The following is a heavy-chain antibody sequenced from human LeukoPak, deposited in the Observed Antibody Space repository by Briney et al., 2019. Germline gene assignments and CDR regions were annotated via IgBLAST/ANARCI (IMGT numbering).Heavy chain of an antibody. Sequence: ASVTVSCKASGYTFSNYEINWVRQATGQGLEWMGWMNPDSGDTAYAQKFQGRITMTRSTSISTAFLELSSLRSDDTAVYYCARGLGTYDSSELTWPMISFWGQGTVVTVSS. J-gene: IGHJ4*02. V-gene: IGHV1-8*01. CDR1: GYTFSNYE. CDR3: ARGLGTYDSSELTWPMISF. D-gene: IGHD3-22*01. CDR2: MNPDSGDT.